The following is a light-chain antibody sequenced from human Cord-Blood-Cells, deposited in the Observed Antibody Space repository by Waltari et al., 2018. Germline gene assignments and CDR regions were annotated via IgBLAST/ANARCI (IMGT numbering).Light chain of an antibody. CDR2: EGS. V-gene: IGLV2-23*01. CDR3: CSYAGSSTYV. J-gene: IGLJ1*01. CDR1: SSDVGRYNL. Sequence: QSALTQPASVSGSPGQSITISCPGTSSDVGRYNLVSWYQQHPGKAPKLMIYEGSKWPSGVSNRFSGSKSGNTASLTISGLQAEDEADYYCCSYAGSSTYVFGTGTKVTVL.